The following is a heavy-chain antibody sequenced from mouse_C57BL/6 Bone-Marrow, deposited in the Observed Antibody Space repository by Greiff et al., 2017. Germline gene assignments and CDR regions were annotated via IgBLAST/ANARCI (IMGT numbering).Heavy chain of an antibody. J-gene: IGHJ4*01. CDR3: AREIDGHYYAMDY. Sequence: QVQLQQPGAELVRPGTSVKLSCKASGYTFTSYWMHWVKQRPGQGLEWIGVIDPSDSYTNYNQKFKGKATLTVDTSSSTAYMQLSSLTSDDSAVYYGAREIDGHYYAMDYWGQGTSVTVSS. CDR1: GYTFTSYW. CDR2: IDPSDSYT. D-gene: IGHD2-3*01. V-gene: IGHV1-59*01.